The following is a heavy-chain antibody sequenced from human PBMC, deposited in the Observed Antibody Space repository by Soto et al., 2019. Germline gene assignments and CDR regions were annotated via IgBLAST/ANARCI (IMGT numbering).Heavy chain of an antibody. CDR3: AGVASGSTWDYFDS. J-gene: IGHJ4*02. Sequence: QVHLVQSGAEVRKPGSSVRVSCKASGDTFTKYAISWLRQAPGQGLEWMGGIVPVFGRVTYAQRFQDRVSIIVDKSTATSYRELTSLTAADTAVYSCAGVASGSTWDYFDSWGQGPLVTVSS. V-gene: IGHV1-69*06. CDR2: IVPVFGRV. CDR1: GDTFTKYA. D-gene: IGHD3-10*01.